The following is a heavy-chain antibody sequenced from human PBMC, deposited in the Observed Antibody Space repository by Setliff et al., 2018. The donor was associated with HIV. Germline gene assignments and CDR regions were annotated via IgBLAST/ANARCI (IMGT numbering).Heavy chain of an antibody. CDR2: IYWDDDT. J-gene: IGHJ4*02. CDR3: ARSPGYYWSLDY. D-gene: IGHD1-1*01. V-gene: IGHV2-5*02. Sequence: SGPTLVNPSRTLTLTCTFSGLSLSTGGVGVGWIRHPPGKALEWLALIYWDDDTYYNPSLKSRVTITKDTSKNQVVLTLTNLDPVDTATYYCARSPGYYWSLDYWGQGTLVTVSS. CDR1: GLSLSTGGVG.